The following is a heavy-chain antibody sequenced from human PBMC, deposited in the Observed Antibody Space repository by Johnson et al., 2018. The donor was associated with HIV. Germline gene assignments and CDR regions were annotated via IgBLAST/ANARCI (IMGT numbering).Heavy chain of an antibody. CDR2: INWNGGST. V-gene: IGHV3-66*02. J-gene: IGHJ3*02. Sequence: VQLVESGGGLVQPGGSLRLSCAASGFSVSSNYMSWVRQAPGKGLEWVSGINWNGGSTGYADSVKGRFTISRDNSKNTLYLQMNSLRAEDTAVYYCARERNMIVVDDDAFDIWGQGTMVTVSS. CDR3: ARERNMIVVDDDAFDI. CDR1: GFSVSSNY. D-gene: IGHD3-22*01.